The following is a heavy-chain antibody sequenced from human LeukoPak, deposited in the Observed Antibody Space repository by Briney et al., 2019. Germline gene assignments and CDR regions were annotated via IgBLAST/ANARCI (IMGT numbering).Heavy chain of an antibody. Sequence: GGSLRLSCAASGFTFSSYAVSWVRQAPGKGLEWVSSISGSGGSTYSADSVKGRFTISRDNSKNTLYLQMNSLRAEDTALYYCARFTRYDSGGYYLDYWGQGTLVTASS. D-gene: IGHD3-22*01. CDR2: ISGSGGST. V-gene: IGHV3-23*01. CDR3: ARFTRYDSGGYYLDY. CDR1: GFTFSSYA. J-gene: IGHJ4*02.